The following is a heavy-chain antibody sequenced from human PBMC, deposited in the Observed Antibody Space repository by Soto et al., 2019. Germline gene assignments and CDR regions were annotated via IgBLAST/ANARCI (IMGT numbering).Heavy chain of an antibody. V-gene: IGHV1-46*01. CDR3: ARVSREMVVAATNFDY. CDR1: GYTFTSYY. Sequence: ASVKVSCKASGYTFTSYYMHWVRQAPGQGLEWMGIINPSGGSTSYAQKFQGRVTMTRDTSTSTVYMELSSLRSEDTAVYYCARVSREMVVAATNFDYWGQGTLVTVSS. CDR2: INPSGGST. D-gene: IGHD2-15*01. J-gene: IGHJ4*02.